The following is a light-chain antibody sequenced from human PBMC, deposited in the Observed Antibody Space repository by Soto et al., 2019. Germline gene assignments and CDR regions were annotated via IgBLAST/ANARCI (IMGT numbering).Light chain of an antibody. Sequence: AIRMTQSPSSFYASIGDRVTITFRASQGISSYLAWYQQKPGKAPKLLIYAASTLQSGVPSRFSGSGSGTDFTLTISCLQSEDFATYYCQQYYSYPTFGQGTKVDIK. V-gene: IGKV1-8*01. J-gene: IGKJ1*01. CDR3: QQYYSYPT. CDR2: AAS. CDR1: QGISSY.